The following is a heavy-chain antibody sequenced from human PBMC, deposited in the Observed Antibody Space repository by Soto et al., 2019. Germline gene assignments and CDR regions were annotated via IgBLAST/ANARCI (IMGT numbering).Heavy chain of an antibody. V-gene: IGHV3-13*01. CDR2: IGTAGDT. D-gene: IGHD3-16*02. Sequence: GGSLRLSCAASGFTFSSYDMHWVRQATGKGLEWVSAIGTAGDTYYPGSVKGRFTISRENAKNSLYLQMNSLRAEDTAVYYCARGNPPPLGEFGGVIVNYYFDYWGQGTLVTVSS. J-gene: IGHJ4*02. CDR1: GFTFSSYD. CDR3: ARGNPPPLGEFGGVIVNYYFDY.